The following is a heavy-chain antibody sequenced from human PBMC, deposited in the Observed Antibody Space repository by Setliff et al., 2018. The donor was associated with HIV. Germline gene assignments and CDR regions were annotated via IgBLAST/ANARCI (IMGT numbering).Heavy chain of an antibody. CDR2: INPNSGGT. D-gene: IGHD3-10*01. Sequence: ASVKVSCKASGYTLAGYFMHWVRQAPGQGLEWMGWINPNSGGTNYAQKFQGRVTMTRDTSISTAYLDLSRLRSDDTAVYFCARAESLGWFYNYMDVWGKGTTVTVSS. V-gene: IGHV1-2*02. J-gene: IGHJ6*03. CDR3: ARAESLGWFYNYMDV. CDR1: GYTLAGYF.